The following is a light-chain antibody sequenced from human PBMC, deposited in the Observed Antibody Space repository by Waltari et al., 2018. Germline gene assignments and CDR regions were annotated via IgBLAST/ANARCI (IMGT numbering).Light chain of an antibody. CDR1: SGHSSNI. J-gene: IGLJ3*02. CDR3: QTGGHGTWV. CDR2: VNSDGTH. Sequence: QLVLTQSPSASASLGASIKLPCTLSSGHSSNIISWLPQQPERGPRYWMKVNSDGTHSKGDDIPDRFSGSSSGAERYLTISSLQSEDEADYYCQTGGHGTWVFGGGTKVTVL. V-gene: IGLV4-69*01.